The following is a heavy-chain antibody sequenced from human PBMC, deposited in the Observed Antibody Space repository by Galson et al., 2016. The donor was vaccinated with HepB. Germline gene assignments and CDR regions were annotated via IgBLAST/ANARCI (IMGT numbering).Heavy chain of an antibody. D-gene: IGHD1-14*01. V-gene: IGHV3-7*01. CDR1: GLTFSRFW. CDR3: AAAHHALEV. CDR2: INEDGTEK. J-gene: IGHJ6*02. Sequence: SLRLSCAVSGLTFSRFWMSWVRQAPGKGPEWVASINEDGTEKYHVDSATGRFTISRDEAKNAFYQQMNSLRDEDTAVYFCAAAHHALEVWGQGTAVRVSS.